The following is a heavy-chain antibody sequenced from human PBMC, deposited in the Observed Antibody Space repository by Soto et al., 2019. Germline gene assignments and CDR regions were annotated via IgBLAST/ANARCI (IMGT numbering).Heavy chain of an antibody. CDR1: GGSISSSSYY. CDR3: ASEDGIAAAGTEYFQH. J-gene: IGHJ1*01. D-gene: IGHD6-13*01. CDR2: IYYSGST. Sequence: QLQLQESGPGLVKPSETLSLTCTVSGGSISSSSYYWGWIRQPPGKGLEWIGSIYYSGSTYYNPSLKSRVTISVDTSKNQFSLKLSSVTAADTAVYYCASEDGIAAAGTEYFQHWGQGTLVTVSS. V-gene: IGHV4-39*01.